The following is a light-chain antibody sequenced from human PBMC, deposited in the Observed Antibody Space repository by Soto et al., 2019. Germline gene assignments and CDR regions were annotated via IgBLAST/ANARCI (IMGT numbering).Light chain of an antibody. V-gene: IGLV2-8*01. Sequence: QSALTQPPSAAGSPGQSVTISCTGTSSDVGGYDYVSWYQRHPGKAPKLLIYEVSKRPSGVPDRFSGSKSGNTASLTVSGLQAGDEADYYCSSYAGTNAYVLFGGGTKLTVL. CDR1: SSDVGGYDY. CDR2: EVS. J-gene: IGLJ2*01. CDR3: SSYAGTNAYVL.